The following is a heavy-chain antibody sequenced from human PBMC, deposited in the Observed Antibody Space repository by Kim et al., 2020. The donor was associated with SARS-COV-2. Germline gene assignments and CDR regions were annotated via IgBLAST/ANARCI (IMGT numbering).Heavy chain of an antibody. D-gene: IGHD3-22*01. J-gene: IGHJ4*02. CDR3: AKDRNYDSSGLDYYFHY. Sequence: VGGRFTISRDNSKNTLYLQMHSLRAEDTAVYYCAKDRNYDSSGLDYYFHYWGQGTLVTVSS. V-gene: IGHV3-23*01.